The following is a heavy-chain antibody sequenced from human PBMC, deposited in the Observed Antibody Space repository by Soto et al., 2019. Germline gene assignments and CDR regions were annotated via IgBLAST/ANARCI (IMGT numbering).Heavy chain of an antibody. Sequence: PGESLKISCKVSGYSFTNYWISWVRQMPGKALEWMGRIHPSDSYTNYSPSFQGHVAFSVDKSITTAYLQWSSLKASDTAMYYCARHFPTVTLVVNWFDPWGQGTLVTVSS. CDR1: GYSFTNYW. J-gene: IGHJ5*02. CDR2: IHPSDSYT. D-gene: IGHD4-17*01. CDR3: ARHFPTVTLVVNWFDP. V-gene: IGHV5-10-1*01.